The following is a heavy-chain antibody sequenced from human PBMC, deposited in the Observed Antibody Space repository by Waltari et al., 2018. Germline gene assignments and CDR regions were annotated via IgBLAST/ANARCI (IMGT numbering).Heavy chain of an antibody. Sequence: QVLLQESCPGLVKPSQNLSLTCTVYGGSINSDTHYCSWIRLPAGKGLEWIGRIYSGGDARYSPSLERRVTMSVDRSKNQFSPKIFSVTDADAAVYYCARGDERLARYHFDDWGQGTQVIVSS. CDR1: GGSINSDTHY. J-gene: IGHJ4*02. CDR2: IYSGGDA. CDR3: ARGDERLARYHFDD. D-gene: IGHD1-1*01. V-gene: IGHV4-61*02.